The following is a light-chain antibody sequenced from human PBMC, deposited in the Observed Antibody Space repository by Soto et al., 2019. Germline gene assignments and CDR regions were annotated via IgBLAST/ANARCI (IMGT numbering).Light chain of an antibody. V-gene: IGKV3-20*01. CDR3: QQYGRAPPFT. J-gene: IGKJ2*01. CDR2: GAS. Sequence: ESVLTQSPGTLSLSPGARATLSCRASQSVSSTYIAWYQQNPGQAPRLRIHGASSRATGIPDRFSGRGSGTDFTLTISRLEPADFAVYFCQQYGRAPPFTFGQGTKVEIK. CDR1: QSVSSTY.